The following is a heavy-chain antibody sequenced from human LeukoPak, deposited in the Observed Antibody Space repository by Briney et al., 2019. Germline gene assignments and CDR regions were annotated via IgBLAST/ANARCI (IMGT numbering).Heavy chain of an antibody. CDR3: TTIITITSYYYYMDV. D-gene: IGHD3-16*01. CDR2: IESKTDGGTT. Sequence: PGGSLRLSCATSGFTFSNYWMSWVRQAPGKGLEWVGRIESKTDGGTTDYAAPVKGRFTISRDDSKNTLYLQMNSLKTEDTAVYYCTTIITITSYYYYMDVWGKGTTVTISS. J-gene: IGHJ6*03. V-gene: IGHV3-15*04. CDR1: GFTFSNYW.